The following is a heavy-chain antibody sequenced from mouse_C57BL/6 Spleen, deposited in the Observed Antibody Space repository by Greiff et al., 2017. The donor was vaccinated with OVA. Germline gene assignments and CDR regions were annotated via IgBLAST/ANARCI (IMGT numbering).Heavy chain of an antibody. D-gene: IGHD2-2*01. J-gene: IGHJ2*01. CDR1: GFTFSSYA. CDR3: ARDQGYDGAYYFDY. CDR2: ISDGGSYT. V-gene: IGHV5-4*01. Sequence: EVQLVESGGGLVKPGGSLKLSCAASGFTFSSYAMSWVRQTPEKRLEWVATISDGGSYTYYPDNVKGRFTISRDNAKNNLYLQMSHLKSEDTAMYYCARDQGYDGAYYFDYWGQGTTLTVSS.